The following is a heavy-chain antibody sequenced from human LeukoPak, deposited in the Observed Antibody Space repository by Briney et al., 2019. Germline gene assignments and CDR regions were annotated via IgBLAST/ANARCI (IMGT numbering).Heavy chain of an antibody. J-gene: IGHJ4*02. D-gene: IGHD3-10*01. CDR2: INHSGST. CDR1: GGSFSGYY. Sequence: PSETLSLTCAVYGGSFSGYYWSWIRQPPGKGLEWIGEINHSGSTNYNPSLKSRVTISVDTSKNQFSLKLCSVTAADTAVYYCARGAVSMVRGGSLDYWGQGTLVTVSS. CDR3: ARGAVSMVRGGSLDY. V-gene: IGHV4-34*01.